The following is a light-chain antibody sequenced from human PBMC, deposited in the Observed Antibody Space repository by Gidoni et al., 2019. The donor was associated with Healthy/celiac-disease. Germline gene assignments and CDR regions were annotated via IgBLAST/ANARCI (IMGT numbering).Light chain of an antibody. V-gene: IGKV1-5*03. CDR3: QQYNSYWT. CDR1: QSISSW. Sequence: DIQMTQSPSTLSTSVGDRVTITGRASQSISSWLAWYKQKPGKATKLLIYKASSLESGVPSRFSGSGSGTEFTLTISSLQPDDFATYYCQQYNSYWTCGQGTKVEIK. CDR2: KAS. J-gene: IGKJ1*01.